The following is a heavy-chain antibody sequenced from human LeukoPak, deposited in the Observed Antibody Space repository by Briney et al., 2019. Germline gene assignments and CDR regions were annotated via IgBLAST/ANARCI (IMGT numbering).Heavy chain of an antibody. CDR3: ARSLQGDHFDI. D-gene: IGHD2-21*01. CDR2: INVYNGNT. J-gene: IGHJ3*02. CDR1: GYSFTTYG. V-gene: IGHV1-18*01. Sequence: GASVKVSCNASGYSFTTYGITWVRQAPGQGLEWMGWINVYNGNTNYAQKIQGRVTMTTDTSTTTAYMELRSLRSDDTAVYYCARSLQGDHFDIWGQGTMVTVSS.